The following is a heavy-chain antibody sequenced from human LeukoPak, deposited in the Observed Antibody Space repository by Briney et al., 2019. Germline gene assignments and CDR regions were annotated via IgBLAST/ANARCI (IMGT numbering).Heavy chain of an antibody. CDR2: ISPDGSST. CDR1: GFTFSSSW. D-gene: IGHD2-8*01. J-gene: IGHJ3*02. V-gene: IGHV3-74*01. Sequence: PGRSLRLSCAASGFTFSSSWMHWVRQTPGKGLLWVSYISPDGSSTNYADSVKGRFAISRDNPKNTLYLQLNSLSAEDTAVYYCARNGVASTYDIWGQGTMVTVSS. CDR3: ARNGVASTYDI.